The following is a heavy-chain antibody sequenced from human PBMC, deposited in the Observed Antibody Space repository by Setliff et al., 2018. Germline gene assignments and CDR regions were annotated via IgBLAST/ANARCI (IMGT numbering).Heavy chain of an antibody. J-gene: IGHJ4*02. CDR2: IWDDGGNK. Sequence: GGSLRLSCAASGFTFSTYRMHWVRQAPGKGLEWVAVIWDDGGNKYHADSVKGRFTISRDNSKNTLYLQMNSLRPEDTAVYCARTCSGSGCYAGLESWGQGTPVTVSS. CDR3: ARTCSGSGCYAGLES. CDR1: GFTFSTYR. V-gene: IGHV3-33*08. D-gene: IGHD2-15*01.